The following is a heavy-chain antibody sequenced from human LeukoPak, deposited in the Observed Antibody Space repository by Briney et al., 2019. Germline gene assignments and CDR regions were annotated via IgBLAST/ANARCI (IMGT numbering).Heavy chain of an antibody. V-gene: IGHV3-48*03. CDR3: ASARAAAGFSY. CDR2: ISESGTIT. Sequence: GGSLRLSCAASGFTFSNYEMNWIRLAPGKGLEWVSYISESGTITHYADSVKGRFTISRDNAKQSVHRQISSLRAEDTAVYYCASARAAAGFSYWGQGTLVTVS. D-gene: IGHD6-13*01. CDR1: GFTFSNYE. J-gene: IGHJ4*02.